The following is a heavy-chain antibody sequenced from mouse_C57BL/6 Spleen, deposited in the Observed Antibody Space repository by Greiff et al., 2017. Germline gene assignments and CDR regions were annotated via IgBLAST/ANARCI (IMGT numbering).Heavy chain of an antibody. CDR3: ARQRTCDMDD. V-gene: IGHV1-82*01. J-gene: IGHJ1*03. CDR1: GYAFSSSW. Sequence: LVESGPELVKPGASVKISCKASGYAFSSSWMNWVKQRPGQGLEWIGRIFPGDGDTNYNGKFKGKATLTADKSSSTAYMQLSSLTAEDSAVCFCARQRTCDMDDWGTGTSVTVSS. CDR2: IFPGDGDT.